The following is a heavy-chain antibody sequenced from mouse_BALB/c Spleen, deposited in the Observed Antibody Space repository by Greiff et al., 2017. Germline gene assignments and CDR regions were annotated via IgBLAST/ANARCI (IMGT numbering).Heavy chain of an antibody. CDR3: ARGDYYYGSSTGFAY. Sequence: QVQLQQPGAELVKPGASVKLSCKASGYTFTSYWMHWVKQRPGQGLEWIGEINPSNGRTNYNEKFKSKATLTVDKSSSTAYMQLSSLTSEDSAVYYCARGDYYYGSSTGFAYGGQGTLVTVSA. J-gene: IGHJ3*01. V-gene: IGHV1S81*02. D-gene: IGHD1-1*01. CDR1: GYTFTSYW. CDR2: INPSNGRT.